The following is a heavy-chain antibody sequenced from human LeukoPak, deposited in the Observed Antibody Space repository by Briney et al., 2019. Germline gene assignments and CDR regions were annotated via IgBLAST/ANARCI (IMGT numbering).Heavy chain of an antibody. CDR1: GFTFSSYA. Sequence: GRSLRLSCAASGFTFSSYAIHWVRQAPGKGLEWVSSISSSSSYIYYADSVKGRFTISRDNAKNSLYLQMNSLRAEDTAVYYCARDRGGNYYDSSGYSLLSDYWGQGTLVTVSS. D-gene: IGHD3-22*01. CDR2: ISSSSSYI. J-gene: IGHJ4*02. CDR3: ARDRGGNYYDSSGYSLLSDY. V-gene: IGHV3-21*01.